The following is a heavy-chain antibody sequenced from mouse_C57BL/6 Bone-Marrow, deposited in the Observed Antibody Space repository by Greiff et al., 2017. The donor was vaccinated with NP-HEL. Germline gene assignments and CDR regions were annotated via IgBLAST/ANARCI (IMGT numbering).Heavy chain of an antibody. Sequence: FFQPLGSRKRAGGASGFTFSNYWMNFVLHSPEKGLEWVAQIRLKSSHYATHYAASVKGRFTISRDDSKSSVYLQMNNLRAEDTGIYYCTRDSRGFAYWGQGTLVTVSA. CDR3: TRDSRGFAY. CDR1: GFTFSNYW. V-gene: IGHV6-3*01. J-gene: IGHJ3*01. CDR2: IRLKSSHYAT.